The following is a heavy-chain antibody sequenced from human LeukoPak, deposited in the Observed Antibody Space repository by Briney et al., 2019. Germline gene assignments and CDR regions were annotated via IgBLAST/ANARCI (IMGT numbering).Heavy chain of an antibody. J-gene: IGHJ4*02. D-gene: IGHD3-10*01. CDR1: GCTFTSYD. CDR2: MNPYIGNT. Sequence: ASVKVSCKASGCTFTSYDINWVRQATGQGLEWMGWMNPYIGNTGYAQKFQGRVTMTRNTSISTAYMELSSLRSEDTAVYYCARGPNSGSYLDYWGQGTLVTVSS. CDR3: ARGPNSGSYLDY. V-gene: IGHV1-8*01.